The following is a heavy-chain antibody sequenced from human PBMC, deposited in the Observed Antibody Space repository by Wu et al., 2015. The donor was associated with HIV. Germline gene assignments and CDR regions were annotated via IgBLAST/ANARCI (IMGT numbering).Heavy chain of an antibody. J-gene: IGHJ4*02. CDR1: GYTFTSYY. D-gene: IGHD6-13*01. V-gene: IGHV1-46*01. CDR2: INPSGGST. CDR3: ARMAGYSSSWYSGAFEY. Sequence: QVQLVQSGAEVKKPGASVKVSCKASGYTFTSYYMHWVRQAPGQGLEWMGIINPSGGSTSYAQKFQGRVTMTRDTSTSTVYMELSSLRSEDTAVYYCARMAGYSSSWYSGAFEYWGQGTLVTVSS.